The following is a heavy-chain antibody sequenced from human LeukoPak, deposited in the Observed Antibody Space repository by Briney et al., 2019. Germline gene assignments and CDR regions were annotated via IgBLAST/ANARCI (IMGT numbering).Heavy chain of an antibody. CDR2: IIPIFGTA. J-gene: IGHJ5*02. D-gene: IGHD3-22*01. Sequence: ASVKVSCKASGGTFSSYAISWVRQAPGQGHEWMGGIIPIFGTANYAQKFQGRVTITADESTSTAYMELSSLRSEDTAVYYCARDPYYYDSSGQTNRFDPWGQGTLVTVSS. CDR1: GGTFSSYA. CDR3: ARDPYYYDSSGQTNRFDP. V-gene: IGHV1-69*13.